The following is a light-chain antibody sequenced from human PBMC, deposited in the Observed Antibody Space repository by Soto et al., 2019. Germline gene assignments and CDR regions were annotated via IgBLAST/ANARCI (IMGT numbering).Light chain of an antibody. CDR3: QQYGSSRRT. J-gene: IGKJ1*01. CDR2: GAS. V-gene: IGKV3-20*01. CDR1: ESVSSSY. Sequence: EVVMTQSPATLSVSPGERATLSCRASESVSSSYLAWYQQKPGQAPRLLIYGASSRATGIPDTFSGRGSGTDFTLTISRLEPEDFAVYYCQQYGSSRRTFGPGTKVDIK.